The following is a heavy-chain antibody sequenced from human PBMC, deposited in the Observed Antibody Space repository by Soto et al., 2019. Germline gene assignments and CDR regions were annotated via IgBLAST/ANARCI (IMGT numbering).Heavy chain of an antibody. CDR1: GFTFSNAW. CDR2: IRSKAYGGTT. J-gene: IGHJ6*02. CDR3: TRIEMATYYYYYYGMDI. Sequence: LRLSCAASGFTFSNAWMSWVRQAPGKGLEWVGFIRSKAYGGTTEYAASVKGRFTISRDDSKSIAYLQMNSLKTEDTAVYYCTRIEMATYYYYYYGMDIRGQGTTVTASS. V-gene: IGHV3-49*04. D-gene: IGHD5-12*01.